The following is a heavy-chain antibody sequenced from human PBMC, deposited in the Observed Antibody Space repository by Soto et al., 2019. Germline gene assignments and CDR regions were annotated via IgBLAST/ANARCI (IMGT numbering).Heavy chain of an antibody. D-gene: IGHD1-7*01. J-gene: IGHJ6*02. V-gene: IGHV3-48*02. CDR2: ISSSSTI. CDR3: ARDRGGTTMHYYYGMDV. Sequence: PGGSLRLSCAASGFTFSSYSMNWVRQAPGKGLEWVSYISSSSTIYYADSVKGRFTISRDNAKNSLYLQMNSLRDEDTAVYYCARDRGGTTMHYYYGMDVWGQGTTVTVSS. CDR1: GFTFSSYS.